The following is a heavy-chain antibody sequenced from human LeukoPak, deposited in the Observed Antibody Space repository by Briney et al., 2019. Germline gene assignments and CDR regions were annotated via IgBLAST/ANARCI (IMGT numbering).Heavy chain of an antibody. CDR1: GASINTYY. D-gene: IGHD3-10*01. V-gene: IGHV4-59*01. CDR3: ARVLRPMASQYYFDY. CDR2: IYYSGTT. J-gene: IGHJ4*02. Sequence: SETLSLTCTVSGASINTYYWSWIRQPPGKGLKRIGYIYYSGTTSYNPSLKTRVTISIDTSKNQFSLKLSSVTAADTAVYYCARVLRPMASQYYFDYWGQGTLVTVSS.